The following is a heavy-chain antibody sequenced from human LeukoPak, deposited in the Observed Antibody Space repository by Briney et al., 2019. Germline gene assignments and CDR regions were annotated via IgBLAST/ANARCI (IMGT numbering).Heavy chain of an antibody. CDR1: GFVFKNYW. Sequence: GGSLRLSCAASGFVFKNYWMSWVRQAPGKGLEWLANINYDGSQTYHVDSVKGRFTISRDNAKNSLYLQMNSLRAEDTALYHCARDGIAAAAPFDYWGQGTLVTVSS. CDR2: INYDGSQT. J-gene: IGHJ4*02. V-gene: IGHV3-7*03. CDR3: ARDGIAAAAPFDY. D-gene: IGHD6-13*01.